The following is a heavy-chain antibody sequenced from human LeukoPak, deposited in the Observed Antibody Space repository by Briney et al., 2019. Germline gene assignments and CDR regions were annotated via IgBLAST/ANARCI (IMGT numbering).Heavy chain of an antibody. J-gene: IGHJ4*02. CDR2: ISYDGSNK. CDR3: ARDLQTVSAGNY. D-gene: IGHD2-21*02. CDR1: GFTVSSNY. Sequence: GGSLRLSCAASGFTVSSNYMSWVRQAPGKGLEWVAVISYDGSNKYYADSVKGRFTISRDNSKNTLYLQMNSLRAEDTAVYYCARDLQTVSAGNYWGQGTLVIVSS. V-gene: IGHV3-30*03.